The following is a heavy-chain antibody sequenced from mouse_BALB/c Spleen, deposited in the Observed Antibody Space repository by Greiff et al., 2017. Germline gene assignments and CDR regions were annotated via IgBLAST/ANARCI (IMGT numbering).Heavy chain of an antibody. CDR2: ILPGSGST. J-gene: IGHJ2*01. D-gene: IGHD2-1*01. CDR3: ARDLYYGKKGYYFDY. CDR1: GYTFSSYW. V-gene: IGHV1-9*01. Sequence: QVQLQQSGAELMKPGASVKISCKATGYTFSSYWIEWVKQRPGHGLEWIGEILPGSGSTNYNEKFKGKATFTADTSSNTAYMQLSSLTSEDSAVYYCARDLYYGKKGYYFDYWGQGTTLTVSS.